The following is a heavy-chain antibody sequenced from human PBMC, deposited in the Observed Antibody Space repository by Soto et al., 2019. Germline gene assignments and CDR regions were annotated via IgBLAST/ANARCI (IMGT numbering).Heavy chain of an antibody. CDR1: GYTFTGYY. Sequence: GASVKVSCKASGYTFTGYYMHWVRQAPGQGLEWMGWINPNSGGTNYAQKFQGWVTMTRDTSISTAYMELSRLRSDDTAVYYCARDVRARVRHPPPLPDYWGQGTLVTVSS. J-gene: IGHJ4*02. CDR3: ARDVRARVRHPPPLPDY. D-gene: IGHD3-10*01. CDR2: INPNSGGT. V-gene: IGHV1-2*04.